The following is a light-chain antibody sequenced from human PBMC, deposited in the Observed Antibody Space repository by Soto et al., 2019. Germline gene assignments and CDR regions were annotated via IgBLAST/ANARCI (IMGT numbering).Light chain of an antibody. Sequence: EIVMTQSPATLSVSPGERATLSCRASQTVSSNLAWYQQKPGQAPRLLIYGASTRATGVPARFSGSGSGTEFTLTISSPQSEDFAVYYCQQYHNWPPQYTFGQGTKLQIK. V-gene: IGKV3-15*01. CDR2: GAS. J-gene: IGKJ2*01. CDR3: QQYHNWPPQYT. CDR1: QTVSSN.